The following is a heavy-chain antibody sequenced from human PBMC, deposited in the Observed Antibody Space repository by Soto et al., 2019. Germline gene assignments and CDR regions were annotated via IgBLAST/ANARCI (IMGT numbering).Heavy chain of an antibody. Sequence: EVQLVESGGGLIQPGGSLRLSCAVSGFTVSNNYMSWVRQAPGKGLEGVSVIYSGGYTAYGDSVKGRFTISRDNSKNTLYRQVTTRGPDDAAGFYWANHPGGGGYWGQGTLVTVSS. D-gene: IGHD3-10*01. CDR3: ANHPGGGGY. CDR2: IYSGGYT. J-gene: IGHJ4*02. V-gene: IGHV3-53*01. CDR1: GFTVSNNY.